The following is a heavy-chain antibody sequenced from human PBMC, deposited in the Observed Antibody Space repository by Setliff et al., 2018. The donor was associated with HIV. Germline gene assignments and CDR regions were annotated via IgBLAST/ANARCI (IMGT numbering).Heavy chain of an antibody. Sequence: PSETLSLTCTLNGVPLSDYYWNWIRQSPGKGLEWIVEVNHNGNINYNPSLKSRVTVSVDTSKTQYSLKMISVTAAVTAMYYCAISIVGVTSEMYWAQGTLVTVSS. V-gene: IGHV4-34*01. CDR2: VNHNGNI. J-gene: IGHJ4*02. CDR1: GVPLSDYY. CDR3: AISIVGVTSEMY. D-gene: IGHD2-21*02.